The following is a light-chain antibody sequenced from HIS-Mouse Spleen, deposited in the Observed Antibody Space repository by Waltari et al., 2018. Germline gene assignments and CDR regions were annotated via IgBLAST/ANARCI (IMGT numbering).Light chain of an antibody. J-gene: IGLJ2*01. CDR2: DVS. Sequence: QSALTQPASVSGSPGQSITISCTGTSSDVGGYNYVSWYQQHPGKAPKLMIYDVSNRPSGVSNRFSGSKSGNTASLTISGVQAEDEADYYCQSADSSGTYRVFGGGTKLTVL. CDR1: SSDVGGYNY. V-gene: IGLV2-14*03. CDR3: QSADSSGTYRV.